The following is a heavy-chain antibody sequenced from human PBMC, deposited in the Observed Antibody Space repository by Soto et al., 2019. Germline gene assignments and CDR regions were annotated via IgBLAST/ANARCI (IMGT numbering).Heavy chain of an antibody. Sequence: SETLSLTCVVSGGSIRSTNWWAWVRQTPGKGLEWIGEVYHNGTSNYNPSLKGRVTISVDRSKDQVSLRLNSVIDADTAVYYCARDLDRYCSVTSCHAMDVWGQGTPVTVSS. CDR1: GGSIRSTNW. CDR3: ARDLDRYCSVTSCHAMDV. J-gene: IGHJ6*02. V-gene: IGHV4-4*02. CDR2: VYHNGTS. D-gene: IGHD2-15*01.